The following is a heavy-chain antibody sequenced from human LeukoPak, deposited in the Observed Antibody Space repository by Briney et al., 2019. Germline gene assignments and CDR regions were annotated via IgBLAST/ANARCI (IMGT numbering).Heavy chain of an antibody. CDR3: ARDPLPRQGGYFDWLRYYYYYMDV. CDR2: ISAYNGNT. J-gene: IGHJ6*03. D-gene: IGHD3-9*01. V-gene: IGHV1-18*01. Sequence: ASVKVSCKASGYTFTSYGISWVRQAPGQGLEWMGWISAYNGNTNYAQKLQGRVTMTTDTSTSTAYVELRSLRSDDTAVYYCARDPLPRQGGYFDWLRYYYYYMDVWGKGTTVTISS. CDR1: GYTFTSYG.